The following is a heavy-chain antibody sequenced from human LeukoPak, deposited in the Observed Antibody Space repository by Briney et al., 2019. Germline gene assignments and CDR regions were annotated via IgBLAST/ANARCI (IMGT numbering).Heavy chain of an antibody. J-gene: IGHJ4*02. CDR1: GGTFSSYA. CDR2: INPSGGST. Sequence: GASVKVSCKASGGTFSSYAISWVRQAPGQGLEWMGIINPSGGSTSYAQKFQGRVTMTRDTSTSTVYMELSSLRSEDTAVYYCATYNWNGGFDYWGQGTLVTVSS. D-gene: IGHD1-20*01. V-gene: IGHV1-46*01. CDR3: ATYNWNGGFDY.